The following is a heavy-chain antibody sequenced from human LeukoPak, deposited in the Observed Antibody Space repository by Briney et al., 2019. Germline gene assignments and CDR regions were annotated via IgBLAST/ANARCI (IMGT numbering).Heavy chain of an antibody. CDR1: GFTFSSFA. D-gene: IGHD2-15*01. Sequence: GGSLRLSCAASGFTFSSFAMHWVRQAPGKGLEWVASIRFDGNNKYYADSVKGRFTISRDNSKNTLFLQMNSLRAEDTAVYYCAKDEEYCSGGSCYPRVAFDIWGQGTKVTVSS. J-gene: IGHJ3*02. CDR2: IRFDGNNK. V-gene: IGHV3-30*02. CDR3: AKDEEYCSGGSCYPRVAFDI.